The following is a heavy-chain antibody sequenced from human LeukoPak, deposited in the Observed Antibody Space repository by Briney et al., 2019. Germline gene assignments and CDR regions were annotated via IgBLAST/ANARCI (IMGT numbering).Heavy chain of an antibody. CDR1: GGSISSSSYY. CDR2: IYYSGST. V-gene: IGHV4-39*01. CDR3: AVPGPPNYDFWSGYYSSGMDV. D-gene: IGHD3-3*01. J-gene: IGHJ6*02. Sequence: SETLSLTCTVSGGSISSSSYYWGWIRQPPGKGLEWIGSIYYSGSTYHNPSLKSRVTISVDTSKNQFSLKLSSVTAADTAVYYCAVPGPPNYDFWSGYYSSGMDVWGQGTTVTVSS.